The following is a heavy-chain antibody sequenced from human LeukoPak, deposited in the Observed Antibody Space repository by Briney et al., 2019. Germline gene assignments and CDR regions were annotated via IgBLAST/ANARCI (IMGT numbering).Heavy chain of an antibody. CDR3: ASAAPNGPNWFDP. CDR1: GFTFSSYS. D-gene: IGHD1-1*01. J-gene: IGHJ5*02. Sequence: GGSLRLSCAASGFTFSSYSMNWVRQAPGKGLEWVSSISSSSSYIYYADSVKGRFTISRDNAKNSLYLQMNSLRAEDTAVYYCASAAPNGPNWFDPWGQGTLVTVSS. CDR2: ISSSSSYI. V-gene: IGHV3-21*01.